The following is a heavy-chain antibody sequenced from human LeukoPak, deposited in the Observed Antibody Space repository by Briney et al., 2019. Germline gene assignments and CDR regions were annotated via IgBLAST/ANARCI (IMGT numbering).Heavy chain of an antibody. CDR2: IYTSGST. CDR3: ARAVTPAAMWHSYYFMDV. V-gene: IGHV4-4*07. CDR1: GGSISSYY. J-gene: IGHJ6*03. D-gene: IGHD2-2*01. Sequence: PSETLSLTCTVSGGSISSYYWSWIRQPAGKGLEWIGRIYTSGSTNYNPSLKSRVTMSVDTSKNQFSLKLSSVTAADTAVYYCARAVTPAAMWHSYYFMDVWGKGTTVTISS.